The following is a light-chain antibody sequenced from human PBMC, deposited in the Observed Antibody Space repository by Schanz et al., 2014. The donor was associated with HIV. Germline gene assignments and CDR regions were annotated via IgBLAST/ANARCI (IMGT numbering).Light chain of an antibody. CDR1: SSNIESNT. CDR2: NDH. J-gene: IGLJ3*02. Sequence: QSVLTQAPSVSGTPGQRVTISCSGSSSNIESNTVNWYQQLPGTAPRLLLYNDHFRPSGIPDRFSGSKSGTSASLAISGLRPEDEADYYCAAWDDSLNGWVFGGGTKVTVL. CDR3: AAWDDSLNGWV. V-gene: IGLV1-44*01.